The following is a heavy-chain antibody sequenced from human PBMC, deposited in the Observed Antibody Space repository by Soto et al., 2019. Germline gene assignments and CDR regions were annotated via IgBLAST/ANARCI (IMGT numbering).Heavy chain of an antibody. V-gene: IGHV3-53*01. CDR1: DFSVRGNY. D-gene: IGHD2-2*01. CDR2: IYSGGTT. J-gene: IGHJ4*02. Sequence: GGSLRLSCAVSDFSVRGNYMSWVRLAPGKGLEWASIIYSGGTTYYADSVKGRFIISRDNSRNTLYLQMNSLRAEDTAVYYCAGSTNWGLYYLDSWGLGTLVTVSS. CDR3: AGSTNWGLYYLDS.